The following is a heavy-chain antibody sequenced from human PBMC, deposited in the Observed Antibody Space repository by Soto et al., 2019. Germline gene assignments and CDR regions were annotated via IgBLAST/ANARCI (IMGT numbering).Heavy chain of an antibody. J-gene: IGHJ4*02. CDR3: ARSIVVVTAADY. Sequence: ASVKVSCKASGYTFTSYYMHWVRQAPGQRLEWMGRINPGDGNTKYSQKFQGRVTMTRDTSTSTAYMELSSLRSEDTAVYYCARSIVVVTAADYWGQGTLVTVSS. D-gene: IGHD2-21*02. CDR2: INPGDGNT. CDR1: GYTFTSYY. V-gene: IGHV1-3*01.